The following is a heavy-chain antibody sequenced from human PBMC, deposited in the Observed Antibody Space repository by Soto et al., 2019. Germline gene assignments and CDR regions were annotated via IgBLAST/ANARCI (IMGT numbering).Heavy chain of an antibody. D-gene: IGHD6-19*01. CDR3: AKATGGWTPSYFVY. CDR1: GFTFSNYA. V-gene: IGHV3-23*01. CDR2: IGGSGRST. Sequence: GGSLRLSCAASGFTFSNYAMSWVRQAPGKGLEWVSAIGGSGRSTYYTDSVKGRFNISRDNSKNTLYLQLNSLRAEDTAVYYCAKATGGWTPSYFVYWGQGTLVTV. J-gene: IGHJ4*02.